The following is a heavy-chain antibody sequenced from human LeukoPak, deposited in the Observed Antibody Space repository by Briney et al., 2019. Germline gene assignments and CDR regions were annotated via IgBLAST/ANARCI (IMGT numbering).Heavy chain of an antibody. J-gene: IGHJ4*02. Sequence: GGSLRLSCAASGFTFSSYWMHWVRQAPGKGPVWVSRINNDGSGTTYADTVKGRFTISRDDAKNTLYLQMNSLRAEDTAVYYCARGGTYDSGGYLDYWGQGTLVTVSS. CDR1: GFTFSSYW. D-gene: IGHD3-22*01. CDR3: ARGGTYDSGGYLDY. CDR2: INNDGSGT. V-gene: IGHV3-74*01.